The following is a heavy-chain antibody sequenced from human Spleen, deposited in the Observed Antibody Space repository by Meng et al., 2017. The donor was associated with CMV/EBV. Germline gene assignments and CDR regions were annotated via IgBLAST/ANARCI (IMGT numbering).Heavy chain of an antibody. D-gene: IGHD1/OR15-1a*01. CDR3: ARNPNKSQRNEPYAMDV. Sequence: ASVKVSCKTSGYTFTDYYMHWVRQAPGQGLEWMGLINPNSGDTNFAQNFQGRVTLTRDTSIRTAYMELSRLRSDDTAVYYCARNPNKSQRNEPYAMDVWGQGTTVTVSS. CDR2: INPNSGDT. V-gene: IGHV1-2*02. J-gene: IGHJ6*02. CDR1: GYTFTDYY.